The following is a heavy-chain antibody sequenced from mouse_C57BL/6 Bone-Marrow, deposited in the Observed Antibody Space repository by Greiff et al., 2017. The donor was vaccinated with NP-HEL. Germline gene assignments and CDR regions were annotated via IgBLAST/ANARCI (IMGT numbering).Heavy chain of an antibody. J-gene: IGHJ1*03. V-gene: IGHV1-64*01. CDR3: ARRDYYGSSLNWYFDV. D-gene: IGHD1-1*01. CDR2: IHPNSGST. CDR1: GYTFTSYW. Sequence: QVQLQQPGAELVKPGASVKLSCKASGYTFTSYWMHWVKQRPGQGLEWIGMIHPNSGSTNYNAKFKSKATLTVDKSSSTAYMQLSSLTSEDSAVYYCARRDYYGSSLNWYFDVWGTGTTVTVSS.